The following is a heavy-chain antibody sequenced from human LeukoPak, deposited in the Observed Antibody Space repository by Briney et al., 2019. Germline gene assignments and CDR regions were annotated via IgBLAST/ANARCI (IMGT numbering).Heavy chain of an antibody. CDR2: INHSGST. V-gene: IGHV4-34*01. J-gene: IGHJ4*02. Sequence: PSETLSLTCAVYGGSFSGYYWSWIRQPPEKGLEWIGEINHSGSTNYSPSLKSRITISVDTSKSQFSLRLSSVTAADTAVYYCGREGIPYSPSPYYFDYWGQGNLVTVSS. CDR1: GGSFSGYY. D-gene: IGHD3-9*01. CDR3: GREGIPYSPSPYYFDY.